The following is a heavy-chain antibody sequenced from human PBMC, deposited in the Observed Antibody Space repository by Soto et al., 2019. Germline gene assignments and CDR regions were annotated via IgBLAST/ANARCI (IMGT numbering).Heavy chain of an antibody. CDR3: ARDFPTAYYYYMDV. Sequence: SETLSLTCAVYGGSFSGYYWSWIRQPPGKGLEWIGEINHSGSTNYNPSLKSRVTISVDTSKNQFSLKLSSVTAADTAVYYCARDFPTAYYYYMDVWGKGTTVTVSS. J-gene: IGHJ6*03. CDR1: GGSFSGYY. V-gene: IGHV4-34*01. CDR2: INHSGST. D-gene: IGHD4-17*01.